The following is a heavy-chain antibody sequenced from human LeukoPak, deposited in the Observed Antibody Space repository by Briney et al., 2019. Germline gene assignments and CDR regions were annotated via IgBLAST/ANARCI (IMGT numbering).Heavy chain of an antibody. D-gene: IGHD6-6*01. Sequence: SVKVSCKASGYTFTSYDINWVRQAPGQGLEWMGRIIPILDVVNYAQNFQGRVTITADKTTSTAYMELRSLTSEDTAVYYCAKDGEVYSSSSPYPVYWGQGTLVTVSS. CDR1: GYTFTSYD. V-gene: IGHV1-69*04. CDR3: AKDGEVYSSSSPYPVY. CDR2: IIPILDVV. J-gene: IGHJ4*02.